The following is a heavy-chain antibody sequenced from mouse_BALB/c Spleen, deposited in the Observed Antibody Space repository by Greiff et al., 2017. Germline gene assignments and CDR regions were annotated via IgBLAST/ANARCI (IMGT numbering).Heavy chain of an antibody. Sequence: EVKLEESGGGLVQPGGSRKLSCAASGFTFSSFGMHWVRQAPEKGLEWVAYISSGSSTIYYADTVKGRFTISRDNPKHTLFLQMTSLRSEDTAMYYCARRNSYDYDGYYFDYWGQGTTLTVSS. D-gene: IGHD2-4*01. V-gene: IGHV5-17*02. CDR2: ISSGSSTI. J-gene: IGHJ2*01. CDR1: GFTFSSFG. CDR3: ARRNSYDYDGYYFDY.